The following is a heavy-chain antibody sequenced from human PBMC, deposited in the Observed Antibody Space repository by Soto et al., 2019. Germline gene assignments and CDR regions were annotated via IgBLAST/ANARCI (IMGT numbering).Heavy chain of an antibody. CDR2: IHYGGST. V-gene: IGHV4-39*01. CDR1: GGSISSSSYY. CDR3: ARPRAGAVRGFDP. J-gene: IGHJ5*02. D-gene: IGHD3-10*01. Sequence: QLQLQESGPGLVKPSETLSLTCTVSGGSISSSSYYWGWISQPPGKGLEWVGSIHYGGSTYYNPSLKSRVTISVDTSKNQFSLKLSSVTAADTAVYYFARPRAGAVRGFDPWGQGTLVTVSS.